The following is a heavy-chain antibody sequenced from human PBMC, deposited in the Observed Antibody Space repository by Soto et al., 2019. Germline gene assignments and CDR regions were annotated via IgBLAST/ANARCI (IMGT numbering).Heavy chain of an antibody. D-gene: IGHD1-1*01. J-gene: IGHJ4*01. CDR1: GVTFATYA. V-gene: IGHV3-23*01. Sequence: TXGSLRLSCAASGVTFATYAMSWVRQAPGKGLDWVSAISATGISTHYADSVKGRVTISRDNSANTLSLEMSSLTAEDTAVYYCARDKDTSSWTGFDFWGQGTLVTVSS. CDR3: ARDKDTSSWTGFDF. CDR2: ISATGIST.